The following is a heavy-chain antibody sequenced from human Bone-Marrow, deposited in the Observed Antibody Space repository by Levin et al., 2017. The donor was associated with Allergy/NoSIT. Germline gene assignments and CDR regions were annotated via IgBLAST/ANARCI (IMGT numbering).Heavy chain of an antibody. V-gene: IGHV3-23*01. J-gene: IGHJ6*03. Sequence: GESLKISCAASGFIFSSHAMSWVRQAPGKGLEWVSAISGNGGSTFYAASVKGRFTISRDNSRNTLSLQMNRLRADDPAGYYCVKCSPHYYYYYLDVWDKGTTVTVSS. D-gene: IGHD2-15*01. CDR1: GFIFSSHA. CDR3: VKCSPHYYYYYLDV. CDR2: ISGNGGST.